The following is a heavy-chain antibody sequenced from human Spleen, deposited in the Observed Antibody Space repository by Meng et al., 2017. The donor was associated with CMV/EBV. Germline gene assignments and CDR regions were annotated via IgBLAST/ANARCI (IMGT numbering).Heavy chain of an antibody. CDR3: ARASFEYQLLLRFDP. Sequence: EVQLVESGGGLVKPGGSLRLSCAASVFTFSSYSMNWVRQAPGKGLEWVSSISSSSSYIYYADSVKGRFTISRDNAKNSLYLQMNSLRAEDTAVYYCARASFEYQLLLRFDPWGQGTLVTVSS. J-gene: IGHJ5*02. CDR2: ISSSSSYI. D-gene: IGHD2-2*01. V-gene: IGHV3-21*01. CDR1: VFTFSSYS.